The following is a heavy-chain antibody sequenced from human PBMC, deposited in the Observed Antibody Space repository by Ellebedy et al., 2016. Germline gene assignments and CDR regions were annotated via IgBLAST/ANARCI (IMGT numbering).Heavy chain of an antibody. CDR2: IYSGGST. Sequence: GESLKISXAASGFTVSSNYMSWVRQAPGKGLEWVSVIYSGGSTYYADSVKGRFTISRDNSKNTLYLQMNSLRAEDTAVYYCARVRVRTGVVPAAGTYDYWGQGTLVTVSS. D-gene: IGHD2-2*01. CDR1: GFTVSSNY. J-gene: IGHJ4*02. CDR3: ARVRVRTGVVPAAGTYDY. V-gene: IGHV3-66*01.